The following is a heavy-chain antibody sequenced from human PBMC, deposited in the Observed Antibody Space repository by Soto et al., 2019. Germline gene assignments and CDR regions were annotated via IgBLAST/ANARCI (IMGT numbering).Heavy chain of an antibody. CDR1: GGSFSGYY. V-gene: IGHV4-34*01. D-gene: IGHD3-10*01. CDR2: LNHSGST. J-gene: IGHJ4*02. Sequence: QVQLQQWGAGLLKPSETLSLTCAVYGGSFSGYYWSWIRQPPGKGLEWIGELNHSGSTNYNPSLKSRVTISVDTSKNQFSLKLSSVTAADTAVYYCARAVLLWFGELWWFDYWGQGTLVTVSS. CDR3: ARAVLLWFGELWWFDY.